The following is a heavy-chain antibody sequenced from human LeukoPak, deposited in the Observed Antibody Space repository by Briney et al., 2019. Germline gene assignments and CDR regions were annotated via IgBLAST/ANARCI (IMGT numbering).Heavy chain of an antibody. V-gene: IGHV4-59*01. CDR3: ARDSGEGATISSLDY. CDR1: GGSISSYY. D-gene: IGHD5-12*01. J-gene: IGHJ4*02. CDR2: IYYSGST. Sequence: SETLSLTCTVSGGSISSYYWSWIRQPPGKGLEWIGYIYYSGSTNYNPSLKSRVTIAVVTAKNQFSLKLSSVTAADTAVYYCARDSGEGATISSLDYWGQGTLVTVSS.